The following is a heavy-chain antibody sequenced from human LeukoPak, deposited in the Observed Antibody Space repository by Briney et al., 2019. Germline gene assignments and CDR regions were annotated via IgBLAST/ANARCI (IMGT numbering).Heavy chain of an antibody. V-gene: IGHV4-59*01. CDR1: GGSISSYY. CDR2: IYYSGST. J-gene: IGHJ6*02. CDR3: ARSRGSYEYYYYYGMDV. Sequence: PSETLSLTCTVSGGSISSYYWSWLRQPPGKGLEWLGYIYYSGSTNYNPSLKSRVTISVDTSKTQFSLKLSSVTAADTAAYYCARSRGSYEYYYYYGMDVWGQGTTVTVSS. D-gene: IGHD3-3*01.